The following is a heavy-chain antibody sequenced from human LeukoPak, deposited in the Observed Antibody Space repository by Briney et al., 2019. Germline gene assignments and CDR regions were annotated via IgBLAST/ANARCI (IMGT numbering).Heavy chain of an antibody. D-gene: IGHD5-18*01. J-gene: IGHJ4*02. Sequence: SETLSLTCAAYGGSFSGYYWSWIRQPPGKGLEWIGEINHSGSTNYNPSLKSRVTISVDTSKNQFSLKLSSVTAADTAVYYCALRGGTAMVNFDYWGQGTLVTVSS. V-gene: IGHV4-34*01. CDR2: INHSGST. CDR3: ALRGGTAMVNFDY. CDR1: GGSFSGYY.